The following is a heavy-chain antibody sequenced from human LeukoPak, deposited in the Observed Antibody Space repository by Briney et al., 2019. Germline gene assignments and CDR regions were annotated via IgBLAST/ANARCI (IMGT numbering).Heavy chain of an antibody. CDR2: INPNSGGT. Sequence: ASVKVSCKASGYTFTGYYMHWVRQAPGQGLEWMGWINPNSGGTNYAQKFQGRVTMTRDTSISTAYMELSRLRSDDTAVYYCANLGYCSGGSCYSPINDYWGQGTLVTVSS. J-gene: IGHJ4*02. CDR1: GYTFTGYY. CDR3: ANLGYCSGGSCYSPINDY. V-gene: IGHV1-2*02. D-gene: IGHD2-15*01.